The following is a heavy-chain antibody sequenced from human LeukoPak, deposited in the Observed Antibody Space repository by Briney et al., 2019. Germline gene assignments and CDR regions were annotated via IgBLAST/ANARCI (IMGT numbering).Heavy chain of an antibody. J-gene: IGHJ6*02. CDR1: VFTFSDSA. CDR2: IRNRANNYAT. Sequence: GGSLRLSCEASVFTFSDSAIHWVRQAPGKGLEWVGRIRNRANNYATVYSASVEGRFSMSRDDSKNTAYLQMNSLKTEDTAIYYCSGYDYGMDVWGQGTTVTVSS. V-gene: IGHV3-73*01. CDR3: SGYDYGMDV.